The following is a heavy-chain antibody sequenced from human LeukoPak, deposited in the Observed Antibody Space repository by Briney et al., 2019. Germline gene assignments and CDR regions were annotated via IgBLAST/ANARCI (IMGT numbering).Heavy chain of an antibody. CDR1: GDSITTTTYY. CDR3: ARIVVVPAADNLSYNWFDP. D-gene: IGHD2-2*01. Sequence: KTSETLSLTCTVSGDSITTTTYYWSWIRQRPGEGLEWIGEINHSGSTNYNPSLKSRVTISVDTSKNQFSLKLSSVTAADTAVYYCARIVVVPAADNLSYNWFDPWGQGTLVTVSS. J-gene: IGHJ5*02. CDR2: INHSGST. V-gene: IGHV4-39*07.